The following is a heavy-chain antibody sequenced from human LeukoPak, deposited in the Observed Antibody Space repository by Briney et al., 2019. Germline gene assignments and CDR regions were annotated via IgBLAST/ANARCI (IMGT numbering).Heavy chain of an antibody. V-gene: IGHV4-59*01. D-gene: IGHD2-21*01. CDR2: IYYSGST. CDR3: AREKGVSAYYYYYMDV. J-gene: IGHJ6*03. CDR1: GGSLSSYY. Sequence: SETLSLTCPVSGGSLSSYYWSWIRPPPGKGLEWIGYIYYSGSTNYNPSLKSRVTISVDTCKNQCSLKLSSVTAADSAVYYCAREKGVSAYYYYYMDVWGKGTTVTISS.